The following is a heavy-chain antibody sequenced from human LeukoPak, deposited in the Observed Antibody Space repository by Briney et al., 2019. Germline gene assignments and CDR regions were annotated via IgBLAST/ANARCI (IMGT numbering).Heavy chain of an antibody. CDR2: INWNGGST. D-gene: IGHD3-3*01. J-gene: IGHJ6*03. Sequence: GGSLRLSCAASGFTFYDYGMSWVRQAPGKGLEGVSGINWNGGSTGYADSVKGRFTISRDNAKNSLYLQMNSLRAEDTAVYYCAKGYDFWSGSSLHGPYYYYYMDGGAKGPRSPSP. V-gene: IGHV3-20*04. CDR1: GFTFYDYG. CDR3: AKGYDFWSGSSLHGPYYYYYMDG.